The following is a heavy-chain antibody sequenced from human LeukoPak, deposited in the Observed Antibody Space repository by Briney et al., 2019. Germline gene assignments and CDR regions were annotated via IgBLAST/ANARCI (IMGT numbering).Heavy chain of an antibody. J-gene: IGHJ4*02. V-gene: IGHV3-30*03. CDR2: ISYEGSKK. CDR1: GFTFTNYG. Sequence: GALRLSCTTSGFTFTNYGMHWVRQAPGKGLEWVAVISYEGSKKFYADSLRGRFTISRDNSKNTVYLQMNSLRAEDTAVYYCARARGIVATIRWGYFDYWGQGTLVTVSS. D-gene: IGHD5-12*01. CDR3: ARARGIVATIRWGYFDY.